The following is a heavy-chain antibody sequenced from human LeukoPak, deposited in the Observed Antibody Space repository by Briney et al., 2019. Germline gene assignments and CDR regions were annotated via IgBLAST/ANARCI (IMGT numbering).Heavy chain of an antibody. CDR1: GYTFTGYY. D-gene: IGHD5-24*01. CDR3: AREDRMATILRTPAVDP. J-gene: IGHJ5*02. Sequence: GASVKVSCKASGYTFTGYYMHWVRQAPGQGLEWMGWINPNSGGTNYAQKFKGRVTMTRDTSISTAYMELSRLRSDDTAVYYCAREDRMATILRTPAVDPWGQGTLVTVSS. V-gene: IGHV1-2*02. CDR2: INPNSGGT.